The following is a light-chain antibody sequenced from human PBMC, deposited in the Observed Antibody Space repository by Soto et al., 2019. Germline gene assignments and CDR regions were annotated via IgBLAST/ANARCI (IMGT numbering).Light chain of an antibody. CDR2: GAS. Sequence: EIVLTQSPGTLSLSPGETATLSCRASQSVRSTYLAWYQQKPGQAPRLLIYGASTRATGIPDRFGGSGSGTDFTLTVSRLEPDDSAVYYCQQYDTSSWTFGQGTKVEIK. J-gene: IGKJ1*01. CDR1: QSVRSTY. V-gene: IGKV3-20*01. CDR3: QQYDTSSWT.